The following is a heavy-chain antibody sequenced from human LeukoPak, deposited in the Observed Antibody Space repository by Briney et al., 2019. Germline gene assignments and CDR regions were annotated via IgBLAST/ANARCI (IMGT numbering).Heavy chain of an antibody. D-gene: IGHD5-24*01. J-gene: IGHJ4*02. Sequence: GGSLRLSCEASGFMFSNYGMHWVRQAPGKGLEWVAVISYDESNKNYGGSVKGRFTISRDNSKNTLYLQMNSLRAEDTAVYYCAKDYNFPIDYWGQGTLVTVSS. CDR2: ISYDESNK. CDR3: AKDYNFPIDY. CDR1: GFMFSNYG. V-gene: IGHV3-30*18.